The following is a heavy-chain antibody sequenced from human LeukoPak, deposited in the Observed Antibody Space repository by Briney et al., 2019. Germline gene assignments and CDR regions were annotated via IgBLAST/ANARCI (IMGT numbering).Heavy chain of an antibody. D-gene: IGHD3-3*01. CDR3: AREDGDFWSGYDY. J-gene: IGHJ4*02. CDR2: IYHSGST. CDR1: GGSISSSSYY. Sequence: SETLSLTCTVSGGSISSSSYYWGWIRQPPGKGLEWIGSIYHSGSTYYNPSLKSRVTISVDTSKNQFSLKLSSVTAADTAVYYCAREDGDFWSGYDYWGQGTLVTVSS. V-gene: IGHV4-39*07.